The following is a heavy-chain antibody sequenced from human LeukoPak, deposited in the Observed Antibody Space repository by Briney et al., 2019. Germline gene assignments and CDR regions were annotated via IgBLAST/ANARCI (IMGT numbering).Heavy chain of an antibody. D-gene: IGHD5-18*01. Sequence: GGSLRLSCAASGFTFDDYAMHWVRQAPGKGLEWVSGISWNSGSIGYADSVKGRFTISRDNAKNSLYLQMNSLRAEDTAVYYCASGGYSYGFYWGQGTLVTVSS. V-gene: IGHV3-9*01. CDR2: ISWNSGSI. J-gene: IGHJ4*02. CDR1: GFTFDDYA. CDR3: ASGGYSYGFY.